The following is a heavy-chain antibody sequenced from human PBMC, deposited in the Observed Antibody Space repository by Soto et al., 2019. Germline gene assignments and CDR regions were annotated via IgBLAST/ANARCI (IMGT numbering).Heavy chain of an antibody. CDR1: GYSFTSSW. CDR3: ARQANRIQVHMLRGGIPYGMDV. J-gene: IGHJ6*02. CDR2: IYPGDSDT. V-gene: IGHV5-51*01. D-gene: IGHD3-10*01. Sequence: GESLKISCKGSGYSFTSSWIGWVRQMPGKGLEWMGIIYPGDSDTRYSLSFQGQVTISADKSISTAYLQWSSLKASDTAMYYCARQANRIQVHMLRGGIPYGMDVWGQGTTVTVSS.